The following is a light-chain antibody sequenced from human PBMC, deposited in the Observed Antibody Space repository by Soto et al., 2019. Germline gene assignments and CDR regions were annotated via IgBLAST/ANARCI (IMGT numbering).Light chain of an antibody. CDR1: QAISNY. V-gene: IGKV1-27*01. J-gene: IGKJ3*01. CDR2: AAS. Sequence: DIPMTQSPSSLSASVGDRVTITCRASQAISNYLAWYQQRPGNVPQVLIYAASALQSGVPSRFSGSGSGTDFTLTISSLQPEDVATYYCQNYKSVPFTFGPGTKVEIK. CDR3: QNYKSVPFT.